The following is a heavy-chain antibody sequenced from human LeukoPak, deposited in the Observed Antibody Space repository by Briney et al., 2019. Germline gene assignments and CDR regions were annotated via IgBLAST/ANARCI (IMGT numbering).Heavy chain of an antibody. CDR2: INPNSGGT. V-gene: IGHV1-2*06. CDR1: GYIFTGYY. D-gene: IGHD2-2*02. CDR3: AREDGFCSSSSCYNDY. J-gene: IGHJ4*02. Sequence: ASVKVSCKASGYIFTGYYMHWVRQAPGQGLEWEGRINPNSGGTNYAQKFQGRVTMTRDTSISTAYMELNTLRSDDTAVYYCAREDGFCSSSSCYNDYWGQGTLVTVSS.